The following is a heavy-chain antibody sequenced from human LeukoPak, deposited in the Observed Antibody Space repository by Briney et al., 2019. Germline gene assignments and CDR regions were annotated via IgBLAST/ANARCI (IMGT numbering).Heavy chain of an antibody. Sequence: GGSLRLSCAASGFTFSSYAMSWVRQAPAKGRECVAGSCIGGSTHYSDAVEGRFTISRDNSKNTLYLKMNSLRVEDTAVSYCAKDFWSGYYTKYWGQGTLVTVSS. D-gene: IGHD3-3*01. J-gene: IGHJ4*02. CDR1: GFTFSSYA. CDR2: SCIGGST. V-gene: IGHV3-23*01. CDR3: AKDFWSGYYTKY.